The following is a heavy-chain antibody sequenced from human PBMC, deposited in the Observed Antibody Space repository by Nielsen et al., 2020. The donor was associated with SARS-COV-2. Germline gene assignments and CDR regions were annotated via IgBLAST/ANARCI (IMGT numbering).Heavy chain of an antibody. V-gene: IGHV3-21*01. J-gene: IGHJ5*02. CDR3: ARWDSGWLKGLA. CDR2: ISSSSSYI. D-gene: IGHD6-19*01. Sequence: GESLKISCAASGFTFSSYSMNWVRQAPGKGLGWVSSISSSSSYIYYADSVKGRFTISRDNAKNSLYLQMNSLRAEDTAVYYCARWDSGWLKGLAWGQGTLVTVSS. CDR1: GFTFSSYS.